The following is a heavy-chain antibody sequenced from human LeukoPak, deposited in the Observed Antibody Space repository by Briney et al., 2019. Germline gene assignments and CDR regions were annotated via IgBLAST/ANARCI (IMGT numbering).Heavy chain of an antibody. D-gene: IGHD3-22*01. Sequence: GRSLRLSCAASGFTFSSYAMHWVRQAPGKGLEWVAVISYDGSNKYYADSVKGRFTISRDNSKNTLYLQMNSLRAKDTAVYYCARALRDYYDSSGYYPDYWGQGTLVTVSS. J-gene: IGHJ4*02. CDR1: GFTFSSYA. CDR2: ISYDGSNK. V-gene: IGHV3-30-3*01. CDR3: ARALRDYYDSSGYYPDY.